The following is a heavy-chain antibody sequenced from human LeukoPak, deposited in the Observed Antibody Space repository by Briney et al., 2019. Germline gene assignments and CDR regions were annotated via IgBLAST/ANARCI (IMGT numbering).Heavy chain of an antibody. CDR3: ARVVRGVIIYFYAGYFDY. J-gene: IGHJ4*02. D-gene: IGHD3-10*01. CDR2: INHSGST. CDR1: GGSFSGYY. Sequence: PSETLSLTCAVYGGSFSGYYWSWIRQPPGKGLEWIGEINHSGSTNYNPSLKSRVTISVDTSKNQFSLKLSSVTAADTAVYYCARVVRGVIIYFYAGYFDYWGQGTLVTVSS. V-gene: IGHV4-34*01.